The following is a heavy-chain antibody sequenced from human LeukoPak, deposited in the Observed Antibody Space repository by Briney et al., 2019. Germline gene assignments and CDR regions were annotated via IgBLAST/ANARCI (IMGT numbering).Heavy chain of an antibody. CDR1: GGSVSSGTYY. CDR2: IYYTGST. Sequence: SETLSLTCTVSGGSVSSGTYYWSWIRQPPGRGLEWIGYIYYTGSTNYNLSLKSRLTISVDTSKNQFSLKLISVTAADTAVYYCARPGGSGRSFDYWGQGTLVTVSS. D-gene: IGHD3-10*01. J-gene: IGHJ4*02. CDR3: ARPGGSGRSFDY. V-gene: IGHV4-61*01.